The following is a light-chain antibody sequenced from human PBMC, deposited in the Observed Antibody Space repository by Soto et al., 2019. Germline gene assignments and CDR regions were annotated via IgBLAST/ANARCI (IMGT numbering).Light chain of an antibody. Sequence: DIQMTQSTSSLSASLGDRVTITCRASQYIGDFLNWYQQTPGKAPKLLIFGASNLHIGVPSRFSGSGSGTEFTLTINNLQREDFATYYCQESFFTLGTFGRGTKVDIK. CDR3: QESFFTLGT. J-gene: IGKJ1*01. CDR1: QYIGDF. V-gene: IGKV1-39*01. CDR2: GAS.